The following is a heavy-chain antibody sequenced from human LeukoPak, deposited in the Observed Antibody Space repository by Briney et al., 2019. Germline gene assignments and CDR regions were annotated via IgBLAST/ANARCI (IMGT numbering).Heavy chain of an antibody. V-gene: IGHV1-69*13. CDR2: IIPIFGTA. CDR3: VRDARGVVPAAPYYYYGMDV. Sequence: ASVKVSCKASGGTFISYAISWVRQAPGQGLEWMGGIIPIFGTANYAQKFQGRVTITADESTSTAYMELSSLRSEDTAVYYCVRDARGVVPAAPYYYYGMDVWGQGTTVTVSS. D-gene: IGHD2-2*01. CDR1: GGTFISYA. J-gene: IGHJ6*02.